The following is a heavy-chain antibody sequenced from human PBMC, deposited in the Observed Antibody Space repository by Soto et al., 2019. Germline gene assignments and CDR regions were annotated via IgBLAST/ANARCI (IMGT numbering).Heavy chain of an antibody. CDR1: GYSFTSYW. Sequence: PGESLKISCRGSGYSFTSYWIGWVRQMPGQGLEWMGIVFPGDSDTKYSPSFQGQVTISADKSINTAYLQWSGLRASDTAMYYCERHYSTSYPDYWGQGTLVTVSS. CDR2: VFPGDSDT. V-gene: IGHV5-51*01. J-gene: IGHJ4*02. D-gene: IGHD6-6*01. CDR3: ERHYSTSYPDY.